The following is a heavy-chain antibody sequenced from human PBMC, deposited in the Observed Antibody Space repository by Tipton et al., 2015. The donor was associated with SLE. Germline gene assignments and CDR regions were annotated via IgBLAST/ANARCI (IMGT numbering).Heavy chain of an antibody. CDR3: ARDRAICDSTSCFRSYFDS. J-gene: IGHJ4*02. D-gene: IGHD2-2*01. Sequence: TLSLTCNVSGGSISSTSYYWAWLRQPPGKGLEWIGSMYYSGTTYYNPSLKSRSSTSIDTSKSQFSLRLSSVTAADTAVYYCARDRAICDSTSCFRSYFDSWGQGTLVTVSS. CDR1: GGSISSTSYY. CDR2: MYYSGTT. V-gene: IGHV4-39*07.